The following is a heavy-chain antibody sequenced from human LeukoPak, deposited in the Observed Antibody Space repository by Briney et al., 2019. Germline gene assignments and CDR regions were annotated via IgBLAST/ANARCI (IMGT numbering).Heavy chain of an antibody. J-gene: IGHJ6*04. D-gene: IGHD4-17*01. CDR2: TYYSGST. CDR3: ARDRSTATTRVYYGMDV. Sequence: SETLSLTCTVSGGSISSGGYYWSWIRQHPGKGLEWIGYTYYSGSTYYNPSLRSRVTISVDTSKNQFSLKLSSVTAADTAVYYCARDRSTATTRVYYGMDVWGKGTTVTVSS. V-gene: IGHV4-31*03. CDR1: GGSISSGGYY.